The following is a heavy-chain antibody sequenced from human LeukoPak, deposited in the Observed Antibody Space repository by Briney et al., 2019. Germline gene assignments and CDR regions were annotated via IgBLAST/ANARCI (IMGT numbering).Heavy chain of an antibody. CDR3: AREKPYGDYAN. D-gene: IGHD4-17*01. CDR1: GGSISSSSYY. J-gene: IGHJ4*02. CDR2: IYYSGST. V-gene: IGHV4-39*07. Sequence: SETLSLTCTVSGGSISSSSYYWGWIRQPPGKGLEWIGSIYYSGSTYYNPSLKSRVTISVDTSKNQFSLKLTSATAADTAVYYCAREKPYGDYANWGQGTLVTVSS.